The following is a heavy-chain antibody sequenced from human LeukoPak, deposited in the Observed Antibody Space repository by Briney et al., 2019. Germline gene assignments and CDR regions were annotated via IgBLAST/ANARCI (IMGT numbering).Heavy chain of an antibody. CDR3: AKGRGWGVGATSLYDY. D-gene: IGHD1-26*01. J-gene: IGHJ4*02. CDR1: GFTFSDYW. Sequence: GGSLRLSCAASGFTFSDYWMHWVRQAPGKGLVWVSHISTDGSSTTYADSVRGRFTISRDNSKNTLYLQMNSLRAEDTAVYYCAKGRGWGVGATSLYDYWGQGTLVTVSS. CDR2: ISTDGSST. V-gene: IGHV3-74*01.